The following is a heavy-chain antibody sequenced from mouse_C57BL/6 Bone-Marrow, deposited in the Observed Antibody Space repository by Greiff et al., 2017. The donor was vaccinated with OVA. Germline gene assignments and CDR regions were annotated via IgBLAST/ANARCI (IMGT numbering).Heavy chain of an antibody. CDR2: IYPGDGDT. D-gene: IGHD2-10*01. J-gene: IGHJ3*01. CDR1: GYAFSSSW. CDR3: ATYYPGAY. V-gene: IGHV1-82*01. Sequence: VKLMESGPELVKPGASVKISCKASGYAFSSSWMNWVKQRPGKGLEWIGRIYPGDGDTNYNGKFKGKATLTADKSSSTAYMQLSSLTSEDSAVYFCATYYPGAYWGQGTLVTVSA.